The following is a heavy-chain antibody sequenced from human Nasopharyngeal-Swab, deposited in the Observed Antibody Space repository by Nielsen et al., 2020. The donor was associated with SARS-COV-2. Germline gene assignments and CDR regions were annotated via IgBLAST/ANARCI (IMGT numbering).Heavy chain of an antibody. J-gene: IGHJ4*02. CDR3: ARDPAYYFGSGSYYPDY. CDR1: GFTFSSYS. D-gene: IGHD3-10*01. CDR2: ISSSSSSI. Sequence: GESLKISCAASGFTFSSYSMNWVRQAPGKGLERVSYISSSSSSIYYADSVKGRFTISRDNAKNSLCLQMDSLRDEDSAVYYCARDPAYYFGSGSYYPDYWGQGTLVTVSS. V-gene: IGHV3-48*02.